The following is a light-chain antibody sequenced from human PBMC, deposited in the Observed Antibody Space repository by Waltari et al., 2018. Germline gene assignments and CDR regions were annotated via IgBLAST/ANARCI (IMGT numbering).Light chain of an antibody. Sequence: EIVLTQSPATLSLSRGERATISCRASQSVDKCLAWYQQKPGQAPRLLIYDASKTASGIPGRFSGSGSGTDFTLTISSLEPEDVAVYYCQQRRVWPPLTFGGGTKVEIK. CDR2: DAS. V-gene: IGKV3-11*01. CDR1: QSVDKC. J-gene: IGKJ4*01. CDR3: QQRRVWPPLT.